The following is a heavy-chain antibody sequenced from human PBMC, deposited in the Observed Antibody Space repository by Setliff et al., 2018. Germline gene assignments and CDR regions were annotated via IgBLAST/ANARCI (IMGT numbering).Heavy chain of an antibody. D-gene: IGHD3-22*01. CDR2: TSPMFGKT. CDR3: VREGVDSRSSTDYRYYMDV. V-gene: IGHV1-69*05. J-gene: IGHJ6*03. Sequence: SVKVSCKASGGTFSSYGISWVRQAPGQGLEWMGGTSPMFGKTNYARKFQGRVTIITDESTSTAYMQLSSLGSEDTAVYYGVREGVDSRSSTDYRYYMDVWGKGTTVTVSS. CDR1: GGTFSSYG.